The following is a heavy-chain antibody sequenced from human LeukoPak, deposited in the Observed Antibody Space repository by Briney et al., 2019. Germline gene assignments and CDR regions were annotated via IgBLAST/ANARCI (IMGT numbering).Heavy chain of an antibody. J-gene: IGHJ4*02. D-gene: IGHD6-13*01. Sequence: GGSLRLSCAASGFTFSSYEMNWVRQAPGKGLEWVSYISSSGSTIYYADSVKGRFTISRDNAKNSLYLQMNSLRAEDTAVYYCARGRQQLVLVDYWGQGTLVTVSS. CDR3: ARGRQQLVLVDY. V-gene: IGHV3-48*03. CDR1: GFTFSSYE. CDR2: ISSSGSTI.